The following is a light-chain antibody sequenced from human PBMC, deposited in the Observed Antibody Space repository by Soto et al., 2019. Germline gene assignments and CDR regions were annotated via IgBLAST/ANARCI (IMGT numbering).Light chain of an antibody. Sequence: EIQRTHSPSPLSASVVERVPTTCRASQSISIWLAWYQRKPGKDPKSLIYKASSLESGVPSRFSGSGSGTEFTLTISSLQPDDFATDYCQHYNSYSEAFGQGTKVDIK. V-gene: IGKV1-5*03. CDR3: QHYNSYSEA. CDR2: KAS. CDR1: QSISIW. J-gene: IGKJ1*01.